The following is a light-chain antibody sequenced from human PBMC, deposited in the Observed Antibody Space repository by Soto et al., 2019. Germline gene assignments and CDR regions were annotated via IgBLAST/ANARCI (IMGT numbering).Light chain of an antibody. CDR3: LSFDTSLSGWV. Sequence: SVLTQPPSVSGAPGQRVTISCTGSSSNIGAGSGVHWYQQVPGTAPKLLLYENNNRPSGVPDRFSGSESGSSASLAVTGLRAEDEADYYCLSFDTSLSGWVFGGGTKLTVL. CDR1: SSNIGAGSG. CDR2: ENN. J-gene: IGLJ3*02. V-gene: IGLV1-40*01.